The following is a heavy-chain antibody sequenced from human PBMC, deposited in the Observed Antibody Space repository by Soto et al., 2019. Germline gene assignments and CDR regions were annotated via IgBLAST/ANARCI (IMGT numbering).Heavy chain of an antibody. CDR3: AKVQSVRNKSYGSDV. J-gene: IGHJ6*02. Sequence: EVQLVESGGGLGQPGRSLRLSCAASGFTFDDYAMNWVRQAPGKGLEVVSGISWNSGSIGYADSVKGRFTISRDNAKYALYLQMNSLRAEDTALYYCAKVQSVRNKSYGSDVWGQGPTFTVSS. CDR2: ISWNSGSI. CDR1: GFTFDDYA. V-gene: IGHV3-9*01. D-gene: IGHD3-10*02.